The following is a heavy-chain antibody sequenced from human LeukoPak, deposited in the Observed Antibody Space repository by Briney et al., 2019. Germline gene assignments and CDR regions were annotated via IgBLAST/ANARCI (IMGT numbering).Heavy chain of an antibody. V-gene: IGHV3-23*01. CDR2: ISGSGGSI. CDR1: GFTFSNYA. Sequence: GGSLRLSCAASGFTFSNYAMSWVRQAPGKGLEWVSAISGSGGSIYYADSVKGRFTISRDNSKNTLYLQMNSLRAEDTAVYYCAKGPGTMIVVPQPRSSGYWGQGTLVTVSS. J-gene: IGHJ4*02. CDR3: AKGPGTMIVVPQPRSSGY. D-gene: IGHD3-22*01.